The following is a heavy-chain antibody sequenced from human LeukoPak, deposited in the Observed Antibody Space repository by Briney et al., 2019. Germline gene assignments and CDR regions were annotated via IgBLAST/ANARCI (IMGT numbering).Heavy chain of an antibody. D-gene: IGHD3-22*01. V-gene: IGHV3-72*01. CDR2: TRNKPNSYTT. CDR1: GFTFSDLY. J-gene: IGHJ4*02. Sequence: QPGGSLRLSCAASGFTFSDLYMDWVRQAPGKGLEWVGRTRNKPNSYTTEYAASVKGRFTISRDDSKNSLFLQMNSLKTEDTAVYSCVRDFYESSGSTYYFGYWGQGTLVTVSS. CDR3: VRDFYESSGSTYYFGY.